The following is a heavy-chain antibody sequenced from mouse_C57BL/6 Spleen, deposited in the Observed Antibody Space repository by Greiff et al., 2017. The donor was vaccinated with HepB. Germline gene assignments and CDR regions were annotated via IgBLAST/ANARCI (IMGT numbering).Heavy chain of an antibody. CDR2: IYPGDGDT. J-gene: IGHJ2*01. CDR3: ARSTVGYYFDY. V-gene: IGHV1-82*01. CDR1: GYAFSSSW. D-gene: IGHD1-1*01. Sequence: QVQLQQSGPELVKPGASVKISCKASGYAFSSSWMNWVKQRPGKGLEWIGRIYPGDGDTNYNGKFKGKATLTADKSSSTAYMQLSSLTSEDSAVYFCARSTVGYYFDYWGQGTTLTVSS.